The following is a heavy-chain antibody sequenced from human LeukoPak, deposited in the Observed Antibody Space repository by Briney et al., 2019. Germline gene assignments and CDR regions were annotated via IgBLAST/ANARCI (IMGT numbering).Heavy chain of an antibody. D-gene: IGHD1-26*01. CDR2: IYSSGTT. V-gene: IGHV4-59*01. CDR3: ARGRSNYYGMDV. CDR1: GGSISGSY. Sequence: SETLSLTCAVSGGSISGSYWSWIRQPPGKGLEWIGYIYSSGTTGYNPSLKSRVTISVDTSKNHFSLNLSSMTAADTAVYYCARGRSNYYGMDVWGQGTTVTVSS. J-gene: IGHJ6*02.